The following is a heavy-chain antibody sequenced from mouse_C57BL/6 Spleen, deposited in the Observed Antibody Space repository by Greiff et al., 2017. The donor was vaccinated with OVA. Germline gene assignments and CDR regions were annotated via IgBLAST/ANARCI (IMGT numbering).Heavy chain of an antibody. V-gene: IGHV5-17*01. CDR3: ARGGDYWYFDV. CDR1: GFTFSDYG. CDR2: ISSGSSTI. Sequence: DVMLVESGGGLVKPGGSLKLSCAASGFTFSDYGMHWVRQAPEKGLEWVAYISSGSSTIYYADTVKGRSTISRDNAKNTPFLQMTSLRSEDTAMYYCARGGDYWYFDVWGTGTTVTVSS. J-gene: IGHJ1*03.